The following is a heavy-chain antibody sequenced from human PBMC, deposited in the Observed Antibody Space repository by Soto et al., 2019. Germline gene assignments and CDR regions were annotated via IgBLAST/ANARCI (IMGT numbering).Heavy chain of an antibody. V-gene: IGHV3-23*01. Sequence: PGGSLRLSCSASGFTFSSFAMTWVRQAPGKGLEWVSVISDSGGGPYYADSVKGRFTISRDNSKNTLYMQMNSLRVEDTAVYYCAKSSLGDHYGMDVWGQGTTVTV. CDR2: ISDSGGGP. CDR1: GFTFSSFA. D-gene: IGHD6-6*01. CDR3: AKSSLGDHYGMDV. J-gene: IGHJ6*02.